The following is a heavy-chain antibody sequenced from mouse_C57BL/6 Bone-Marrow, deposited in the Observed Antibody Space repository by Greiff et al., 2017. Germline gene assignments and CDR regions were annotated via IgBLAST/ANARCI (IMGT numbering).Heavy chain of an antibody. J-gene: IGHJ3*01. Sequence: QVQLQQSGAELVRLGTSVKMSCKASGYTFTNYWIGWAKQRPGHGLEWIGDIYPGGGYTNYNEKFKGKATLTADKSSSTAYMQFSSLTSEDSAIYYCARYGYYPAWFAYWGQGTLVTVSA. CDR3: ARYGYYPAWFAY. CDR1: GYTFTNYW. D-gene: IGHD2-3*01. V-gene: IGHV1-63*01. CDR2: IYPGGGYT.